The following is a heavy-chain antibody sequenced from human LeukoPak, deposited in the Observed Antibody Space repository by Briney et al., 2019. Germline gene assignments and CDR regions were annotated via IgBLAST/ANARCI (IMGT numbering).Heavy chain of an antibody. CDR1: GFTFSSYW. J-gene: IGHJ4*02. D-gene: IGHD4-17*01. CDR2: INTDGSST. CDR3: ARALRGYFDY. Sequence: PGGSLRLSCAASGFTFSSYWMHWVRQAPGNGLVWVSRINTDGSSTSYADSVKGRFTISRDNAKNTLYLQMNSLRAEDTAVYYCARALRGYFDYWGQGTLVTVSS. V-gene: IGHV3-74*01.